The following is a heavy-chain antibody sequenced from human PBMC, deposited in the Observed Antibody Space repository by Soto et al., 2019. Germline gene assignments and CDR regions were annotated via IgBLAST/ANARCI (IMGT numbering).Heavy chain of an antibody. V-gene: IGHV1-69*01. CDR1: GGTCSSYS. Sequence: QVQLVQSGAEVKKPGSSVKVSCKASGGTCSSYSINWVRQAPGQGLEWMGEIIPIFGTANYAQKLQGRVTITADESTSTAYMELSSLRSEDTAVYSCARDGGRHSGGIDYWGQGTLVTVSS. CDR2: IIPIFGTA. D-gene: IGHD1-26*01. CDR3: ARDGGRHSGGIDY. J-gene: IGHJ4*02.